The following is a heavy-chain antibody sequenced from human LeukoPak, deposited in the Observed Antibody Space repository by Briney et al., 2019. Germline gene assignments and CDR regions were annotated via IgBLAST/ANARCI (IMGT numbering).Heavy chain of an antibody. CDR1: GGSISSGDYY. D-gene: IGHD3-22*01. CDR2: IYYSGST. Sequence: PSETLSLTCTVSGGSISSGDYYWSWIRQPPGKGLEWIGYIYYSGSTYYNPSIKSRVTISVDTYKNQFSLKLSSVTAADTAVYYCARGDDSSGNFDYWGQGALVTASS. J-gene: IGHJ4*02. CDR3: ARGDDSSGNFDY. V-gene: IGHV4-30-4*08.